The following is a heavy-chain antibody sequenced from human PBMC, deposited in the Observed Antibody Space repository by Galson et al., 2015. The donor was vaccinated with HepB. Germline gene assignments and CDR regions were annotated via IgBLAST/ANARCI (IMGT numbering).Heavy chain of an antibody. CDR1: GYTFTSYG. CDR3: ARDDNWYLDL. CDR2: ISGYYGNR. D-gene: IGHD3-22*01. J-gene: IGHJ2*01. V-gene: IGHV1-18*01. Sequence: SVKVSCKASGYTFTSYGISWVRQAPGQGLEWMGWISGYYGNRKYAQKFQDRVTMTTDTSTSTAYMELRSLRSDDTAVYYCARDDNWYLDLWGRGTLVTVSS.